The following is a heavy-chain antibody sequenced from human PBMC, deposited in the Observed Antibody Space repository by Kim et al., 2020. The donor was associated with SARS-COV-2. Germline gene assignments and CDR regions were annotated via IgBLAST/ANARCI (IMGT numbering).Heavy chain of an antibody. Sequence: SETLDLTCTGAGGSSSSSSYYWGWIRQPPGKGLEWIGSIYYSGSTYYNPSLKSRVTISVDTSKNQFSLKLSSVTAADTAVYYCARHGLKESVYSYGYWGQGTLVTVSS. CDR2: IYYSGST. CDR1: GGSSSSSSYY. CDR3: ARHGLKESVYSYGY. V-gene: IGHV4-39*01. J-gene: IGHJ4*02. D-gene: IGHD5-18*01.